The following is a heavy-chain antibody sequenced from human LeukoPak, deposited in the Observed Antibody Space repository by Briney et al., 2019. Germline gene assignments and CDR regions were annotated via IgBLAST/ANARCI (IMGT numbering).Heavy chain of an antibody. CDR1: GFTFSDYY. Sequence: GGSLRLSRAASGFTFSDYYMSWIRQAPGKGLEWVSYISSSGSTIYCADSVKGRFTISRDNAKNSLYLQMNSLRAEDTAVYYCARDKGSSWFDYWGQGTLVTVSS. J-gene: IGHJ4*02. CDR2: ISSSGSTI. V-gene: IGHV3-11*01. D-gene: IGHD6-13*01. CDR3: ARDKGSSWFDY.